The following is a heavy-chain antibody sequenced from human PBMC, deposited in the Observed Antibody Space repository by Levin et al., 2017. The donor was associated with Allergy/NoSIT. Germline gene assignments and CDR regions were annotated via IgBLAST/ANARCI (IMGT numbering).Heavy chain of an antibody. D-gene: IGHD2-15*01. CDR1: GFTVSSNY. J-gene: IGHJ4*02. CDR3: ARARWGSCSGGSCYFDY. Sequence: GGSLRLSCAASGFTVSSNYMSWVRQAPGKGLEWVSVIYSGGSTYYADSVKGRFTISRDNSKNTLYLQLNSLRAEATAVYYCARARWGSCSGGSCYFDYWGQGTLVTVSS. V-gene: IGHV3-53*01. CDR2: IYSGGST.